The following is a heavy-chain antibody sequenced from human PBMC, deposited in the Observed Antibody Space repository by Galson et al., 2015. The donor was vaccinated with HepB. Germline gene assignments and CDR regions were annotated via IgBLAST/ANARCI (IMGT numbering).Heavy chain of an antibody. J-gene: IGHJ5*02. CDR3: ARLRGIAARFRPFPPRGGWFDP. D-gene: IGHD6-6*01. CDR1: GYTFTSYY. V-gene: IGHV1-46*01. CDR2: INPSGGST. Sequence: SVKVSCKASGYTFTSYYTHWVRQAPGQGLEWMGIINPSGGSTSYAQKFQGRVTMTRDTSTSTVYMELSSLRSEDTAVYYCARLRGIAARFRPFPPRGGWFDPWGQGTLVTVSS.